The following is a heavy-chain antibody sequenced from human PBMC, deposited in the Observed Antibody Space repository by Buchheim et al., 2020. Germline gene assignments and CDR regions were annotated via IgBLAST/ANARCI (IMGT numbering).Heavy chain of an antibody. J-gene: IGHJ4*02. CDR2: RRNSANSYTT. D-gene: IGHD3-3*01. Sequence: EVQLVESGGGLVQPGGSLRLSCAASGFTFSDHYMDWVRQAPGQGLEWVARRRNSANSYTTEYAASVKGRFSISRDGSKTSLYLQMNSLRTEDTAVYYCVTGLLVRSVFFGFDYWGQGTL. CDR1: GFTFSDHY. CDR3: VTGLLVRSVFFGFDY. V-gene: IGHV3-72*01.